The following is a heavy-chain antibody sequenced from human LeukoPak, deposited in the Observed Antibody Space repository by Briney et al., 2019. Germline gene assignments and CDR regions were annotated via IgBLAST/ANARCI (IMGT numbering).Heavy chain of an antibody. CDR1: GYSISSGYY. Sequence: SETLSLTCTVSGYSISSGYYWGWIRQPPGKGLEWIGSIYHSGSTYYNPSLKSRVTISVDTSKNQFSLKLSSVTAADTAVYYCARGYDRRLLWFGELYRGFDPWGQGTLVTVSS. CDR3: ARGYDRRLLWFGELYRGFDP. V-gene: IGHV4-38-2*02. CDR2: IYHSGST. J-gene: IGHJ5*02. D-gene: IGHD3-10*01.